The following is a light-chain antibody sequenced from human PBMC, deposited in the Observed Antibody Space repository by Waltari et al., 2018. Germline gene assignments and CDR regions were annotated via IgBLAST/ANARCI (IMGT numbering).Light chain of an antibody. V-gene: IGLV2-8*01. CDR1: SSDIGAYNY. CDR3: ASYAGNNNFV. Sequence: QSALTQPPSASGSPGQSVSISCTGTSSDIGAYNYVSWYQKHPGKAPKLMISEVSKRPSAVPARFSGSKSGNAASLTVSGLQAEDEADYYCASYAGNNNFVFGSGTKVTVL. J-gene: IGLJ1*01. CDR2: EVS.